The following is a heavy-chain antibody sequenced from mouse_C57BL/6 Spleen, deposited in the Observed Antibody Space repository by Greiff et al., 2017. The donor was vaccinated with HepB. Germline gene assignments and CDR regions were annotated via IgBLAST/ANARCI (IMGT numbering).Heavy chain of an antibody. D-gene: IGHD1-1*01. CDR3: ARGYYYGFDY. CDR2: IGYSGSN. Sequence: EVKLVESGPGLAKPSQTLSLTCSVTGYSITSDYWNWIRKFPGNKLEYMGYIGYSGSNYYNPSLKSRISITRDTSKTQYYLQLNSGTTEDTATYYRARGYYYGFDYWGQGTTLTVSP. V-gene: IGHV3-8*01. CDR1: GYSITSDY. J-gene: IGHJ2*01.